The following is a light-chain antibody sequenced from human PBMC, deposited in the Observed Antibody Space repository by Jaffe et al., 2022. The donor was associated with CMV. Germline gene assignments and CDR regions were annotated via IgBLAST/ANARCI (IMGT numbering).Light chain of an antibody. V-gene: IGKV1-5*03. Sequence: DIQMTQSPSTLSASVGDRVTITCRASQSINSWLAWYQQKPGKAPKLLIYAASSLGTDVPSRFSGSGWGTEFTLTISSLQPDDSATYFCQQYNSYSWKFGQGTKVEI. CDR1: QSINSW. CDR3: QQYNSYSWK. J-gene: IGKJ1*01. CDR2: AAS.